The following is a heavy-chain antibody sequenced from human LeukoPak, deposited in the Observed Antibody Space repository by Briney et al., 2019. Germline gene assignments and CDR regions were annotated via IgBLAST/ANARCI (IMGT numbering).Heavy chain of an antibody. V-gene: IGHV3-53*01. Sequence: PGGSLRLSCTVSGFTVSSNSMSWVRQAPGKGLEWVSFIYSDNTHYSDSVKGRFTISRDNAKNSLYLQMNSLRAEDTALYYCARDWFTRLRELSPDRAFDYWGQGTLVTVSS. J-gene: IGHJ4*02. CDR2: IYSDNT. CDR1: GFTVSSNS. D-gene: IGHD3-16*02. CDR3: ARDWFTRLRELSPDRAFDY.